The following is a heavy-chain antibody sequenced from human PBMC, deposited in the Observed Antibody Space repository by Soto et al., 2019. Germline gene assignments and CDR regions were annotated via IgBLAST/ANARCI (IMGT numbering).Heavy chain of an antibody. CDR1: GFTVSNNY. V-gene: IGHV3-66*01. Sequence: EVQLVESGGGLVQPGGALRLSCAASGFTVSNNYTSWVRQAPGKGLEWVSVIHSGGNTYYADSVKGRFTISRDNSKNTLYFQMNSLRVEDTAVYYCARGGGGAPVDHWGQGTLVTVSS. J-gene: IGHJ4*02. CDR2: IHSGGNT. D-gene: IGHD3-10*01. CDR3: ARGGGGAPVDH.